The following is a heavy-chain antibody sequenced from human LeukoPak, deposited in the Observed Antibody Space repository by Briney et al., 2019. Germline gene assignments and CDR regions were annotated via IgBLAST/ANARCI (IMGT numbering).Heavy chain of an antibody. J-gene: IGHJ4*02. D-gene: IGHD2-2*01. Sequence: NPSETLSLTCTVSGGSISSSSYYWGWIRQPPGKGLEWIGSIYYSGSTYYNPSLKSRVTISVDTSKNQFSLKLSSVTAADTAVYYCARLAVPAVTIDGLSYWGQGTLVTVSS. V-gene: IGHV4-39*01. CDR2: IYYSGST. CDR3: ARLAVPAVTIDGLSY. CDR1: GGSISSSSYY.